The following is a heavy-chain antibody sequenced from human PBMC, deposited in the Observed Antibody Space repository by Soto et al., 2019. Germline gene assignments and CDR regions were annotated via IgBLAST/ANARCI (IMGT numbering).Heavy chain of an antibody. D-gene: IGHD2-15*01. CDR2: ISAYNGNT. CDR1: GYTFINYG. V-gene: IGHV1-18*01. J-gene: IGHJ4*02. CDR3: AMRADVVVVAPEGY. Sequence: ASVKVSCKASGYTFINYGISWVRQAPGQGLEWMGWISAYNGNTNYAQKLQGRVTMTTDTSTTTAYMELRSLRSDDTAAYYCAMRADVVVVAPEGYWGQGTLVTV.